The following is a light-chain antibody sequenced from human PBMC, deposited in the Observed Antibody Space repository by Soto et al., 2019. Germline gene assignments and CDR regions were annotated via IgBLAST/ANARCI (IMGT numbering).Light chain of an antibody. CDR1: LLAEKY. Sequence: SYELTQPSSVSVSPGQTARIACSGYLLAEKYVRWFQQKPGQAPVLVIFRNNQRPSGIPERFSGSKSGTTVTLTITGAQVEDEADYYCYSAADNNLGLFGGGTKLTVL. V-gene: IGLV3-27*01. J-gene: IGLJ2*01. CDR3: YSAADNNLGL. CDR2: RNN.